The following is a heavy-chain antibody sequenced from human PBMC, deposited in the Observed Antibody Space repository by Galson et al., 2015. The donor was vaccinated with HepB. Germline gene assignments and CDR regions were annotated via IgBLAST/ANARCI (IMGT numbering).Heavy chain of an antibody. CDR2: IIPIFGTA. V-gene: IGHV1-69*13. Sequence: SVKVSCKASGGTFSSYAISWVRQAPGQGLEWMGGIIPIFGTANYAQKFQGRVTITADESTSTAYMELSSLRSEDTAVYYCTGGSTYYYYGMDVWGQGTTVTVSS. J-gene: IGHJ6*02. CDR1: GGTFSSYA. CDR3: TGGSTYYYYGMDV. D-gene: IGHD3-10*01.